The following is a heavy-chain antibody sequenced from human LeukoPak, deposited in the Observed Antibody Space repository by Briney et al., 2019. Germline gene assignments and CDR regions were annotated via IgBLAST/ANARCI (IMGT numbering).Heavy chain of an antibody. CDR3: ARHGTGYSSGWWGYFDY. V-gene: IGHV4-39*01. Sequence: SETLSLTCTVSGGSISSSSYYWGWIRQPPGKGLEWIGSIYYSGSTYYNPSLKSRVTISVDTSKNQFSLKLSSVTAADTAVYYCARHGTGYSSGWWGYFDYWGQGTLVTVSS. J-gene: IGHJ4*02. CDR1: GGSISSSSYY. CDR2: IYYSGST. D-gene: IGHD6-19*01.